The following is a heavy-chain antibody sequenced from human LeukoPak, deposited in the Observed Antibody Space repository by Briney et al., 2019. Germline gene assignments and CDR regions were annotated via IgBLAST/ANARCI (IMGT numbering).Heavy chain of an antibody. Sequence: GASVKVSCKASGYSFTSFGISWVRQAPGQGLEWMGWISAYNGNTKYAQKSQGRVTMTTDTSTSTAYMELRSLRSDDTAVYYCARDGQRRDGYNYVDYWGQGTLVTVSS. CDR1: GYSFTSFG. V-gene: IGHV1-18*01. CDR2: ISAYNGNT. CDR3: ARDGQRRDGYNYVDY. J-gene: IGHJ4*02. D-gene: IGHD5-24*01.